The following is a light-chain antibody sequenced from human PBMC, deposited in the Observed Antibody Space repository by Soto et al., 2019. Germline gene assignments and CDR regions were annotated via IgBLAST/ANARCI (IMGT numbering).Light chain of an antibody. V-gene: IGKV1-39*01. CDR1: QSISSY. CDR2: AAS. Sequence: DIQLTQSPSSLSPSVGDRVTITCRASQSISSYLNWYQQKPGQAPKLLIYAASSLQSGVPSRFSGSGSGTDFTLTISSLQPEDFATYYCQQSYSTPPSFGQGTKLEIK. J-gene: IGKJ2*01. CDR3: QQSYSTPPS.